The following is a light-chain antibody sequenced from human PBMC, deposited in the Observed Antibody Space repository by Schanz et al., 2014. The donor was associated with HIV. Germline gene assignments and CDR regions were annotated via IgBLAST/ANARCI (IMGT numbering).Light chain of an antibody. CDR1: STDVGSNGH. CDR2: DVN. V-gene: IGLV2-14*03. CDR3: SSYTSSSTWV. Sequence: QSALTQPASVSGSPGQSITISCTGTSTDVGSNGHVSWYQQHPGKAPKLLIYDVNNRPSGISDRFSGSKSGNTASLTISGLQAEDEADYYCSSYTSSSTWVFGGGTKLTVL. J-gene: IGLJ3*02.